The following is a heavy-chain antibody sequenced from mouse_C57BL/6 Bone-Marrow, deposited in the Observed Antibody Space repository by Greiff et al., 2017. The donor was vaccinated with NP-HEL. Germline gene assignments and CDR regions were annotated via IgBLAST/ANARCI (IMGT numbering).Heavy chain of an antibody. J-gene: IGHJ4*01. V-gene: IGHV1-81*01. CDR1: GYTFTSYG. Sequence: QVQLQQSGAELARPGASVKLSCKASGYTFTSYGISWVKQRTGQGLEWIGEIYPRSGNTYYYEKFKGKATLTADKSSSTAYMELRSLTSEDSAVYFCARRGYLYAMDYWGQGTSVTVSS. CDR2: IYPRSGNT. CDR3: ARRGYLYAMDY. D-gene: IGHD3-1*01.